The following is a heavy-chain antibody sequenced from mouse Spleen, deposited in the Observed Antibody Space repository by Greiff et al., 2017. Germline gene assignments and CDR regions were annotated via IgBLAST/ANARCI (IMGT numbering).Heavy chain of an antibody. D-gene: IGHD2-4*01. V-gene: IGHV1-52*01. CDR2: IDPSDSET. Sequence: QVHVKQPGAELVRPGSSVKLSCKASGYTFTSYWMHWVKQRPIQGLEWIGNIDPSDSETHYNQKFKDKATLTVDKSSSTAYMQLSSLTSEDSAVYYCARGEGYDYDGIPYAMDYWGQGTSVTVSS. J-gene: IGHJ4*01. CDR3: ARGEGYDYDGIPYAMDY. CDR1: GYTFTSYW.